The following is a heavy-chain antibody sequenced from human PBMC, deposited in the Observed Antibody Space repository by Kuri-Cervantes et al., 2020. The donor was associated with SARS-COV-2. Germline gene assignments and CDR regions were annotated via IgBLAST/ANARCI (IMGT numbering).Heavy chain of an antibody. J-gene: IGHJ4*02. D-gene: IGHD3-3*01. CDR2: IGTAGDT. V-gene: IGHV3-13*03. Sequence: GESLKISCAACGFTFSSYDMHWVRQATGKGLEWVSAIGTAGDTYYPGSVKGQFTISRENAKNSLYLQMNSLRAEDTAVYYCASPPRVLRFLEWLFGRYGNRYYFDYWGQGTLVTVSS. CDR1: GFTFSSYD. CDR3: ASPPRVLRFLEWLFGRYGNRYYFDY.